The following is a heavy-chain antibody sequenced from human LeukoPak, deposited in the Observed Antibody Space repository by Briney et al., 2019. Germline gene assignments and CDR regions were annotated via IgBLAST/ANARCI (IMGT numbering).Heavy chain of an antibody. CDR3: ARVYGAVAGTGNDY. J-gene: IGHJ4*02. CDR2: ISSSRSYI. D-gene: IGHD6-19*01. CDR1: GGSISSTNYY. Sequence: ETLSLTCTVSGGSISSTNYYWSWLRQPPGKLLEWVSSISSSRSYIFYADSVKGRFTISRDNAKNSLYLQMNSLRAEDTAVYYCARVYGAVAGTGNDYWGQGTLVTVSS. V-gene: IGHV3-21*01.